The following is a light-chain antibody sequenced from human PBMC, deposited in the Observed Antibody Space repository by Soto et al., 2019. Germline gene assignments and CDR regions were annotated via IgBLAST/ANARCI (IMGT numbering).Light chain of an antibody. CDR1: QSVLYSSNNKNY. Sequence: DIVMTQSPDSLAVSLGERATINFKSSQSVLYSSNNKNYLAWYQQKPVQPTKLPIYWASTRESGVPDRFSGSGSGTDFTLTISSLQAEDVAVYYCQQYYSTPSFGPGTKVDIK. CDR2: WAS. V-gene: IGKV4-1*01. J-gene: IGKJ3*01. CDR3: QQYYSTPS.